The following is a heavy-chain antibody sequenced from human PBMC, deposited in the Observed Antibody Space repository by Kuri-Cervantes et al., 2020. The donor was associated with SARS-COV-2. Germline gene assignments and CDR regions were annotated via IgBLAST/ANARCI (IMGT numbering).Heavy chain of an antibody. CDR2: INPSGGST. CDR1: GYTFTSYY. D-gene: IGHD1-14*01. V-gene: IGHV1-46*01. CDR3: AREGRNIDYYYGMDV. Sequence: AAVKVSCKASGYTFTSYYMHWVRQAPGQGLEWMGIINPSGGSTSYAQKFQGRVTMTRDTSPSTVYMELGSLRSEDTAVYYCAREGRNIDYYYGMDVWGQGTTVTVSS. J-gene: IGHJ6*01.